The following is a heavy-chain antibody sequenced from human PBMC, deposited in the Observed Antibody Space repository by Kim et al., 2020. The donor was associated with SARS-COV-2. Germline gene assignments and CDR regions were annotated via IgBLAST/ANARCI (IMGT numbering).Heavy chain of an antibody. J-gene: IGHJ4*02. CDR3: ARGGIWIYSGSYSVDY. Sequence: SVKGRFTISRDNSKNTLYLQMNSLRAEDTAVYYCARGGIWIYSGSYSVDYWGQGTLVTVSS. V-gene: IGHV3-30*07. D-gene: IGHD1-26*01.